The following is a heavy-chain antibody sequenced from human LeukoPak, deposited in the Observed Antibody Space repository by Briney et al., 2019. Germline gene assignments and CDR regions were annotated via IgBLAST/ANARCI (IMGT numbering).Heavy chain of an antibody. D-gene: IGHD3-3*01. CDR3: ARVWFTYYDFWSGASYYYYYYMDV. J-gene: IGHJ6*03. V-gene: IGHV3-7*01. CDR1: GFTFSSYW. CDR2: IKQDGSEK. Sequence: GGSLRLSCAASGFTFSSYWMSWVRQAPGKGLEWVANIKQDGSEKYYVDSVKGRFTISRDNAKNSLYLQMNSLRAEDTAVYYCARVWFTYYDFWSGASYYYYYYMDVWGKGTTVTVSS.